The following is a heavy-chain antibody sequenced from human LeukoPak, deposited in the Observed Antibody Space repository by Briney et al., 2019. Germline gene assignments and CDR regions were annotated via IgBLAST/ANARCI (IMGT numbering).Heavy chain of an antibody. V-gene: IGHV4-39*07. Sequence: SETLSLTCIVSGGSISSSIDYWAWVRQPPGKALAWIGTVFCYRATQYSPSLRSRVPISIDTSTNQFSLKLTSVTAADTALYYCARELSYDNSGSGAFWGQGTVVTVSS. CDR3: ARELSYDNSGSGAF. D-gene: IGHD3-22*01. CDR2: VFCYRAT. CDR1: GGSISSSIDY. J-gene: IGHJ3*01.